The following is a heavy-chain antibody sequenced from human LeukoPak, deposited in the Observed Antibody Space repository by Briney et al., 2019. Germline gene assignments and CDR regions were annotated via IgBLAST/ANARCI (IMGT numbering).Heavy chain of an antibody. CDR3: ARDRLLWFGEFDY. D-gene: IGHD3-10*01. CDR1: GFTFSSYS. Sequence: PGGSLRLSCAASGFTFSSYSMNWVRQAPGKGLEWVSYISSSGSTIYYADSVKGRFTISRDNAKNSLYLQMNSLRAEDTAVYYCARDRLLWFGEFDYWGQGTLVTVSS. J-gene: IGHJ4*02. V-gene: IGHV3-48*04. CDR2: ISSSGSTI.